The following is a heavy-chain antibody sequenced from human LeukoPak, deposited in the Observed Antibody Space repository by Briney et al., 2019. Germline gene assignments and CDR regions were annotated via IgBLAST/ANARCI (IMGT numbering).Heavy chain of an antibody. CDR3: ASYYGSGSYYRGGPFDY. Sequence: PSETLSLTCAVYGGSFSGYYWSWIRQPPGKGLEWIGEINHSGSTSYNPSLKSRVTISVDTSKNQFSLKLSSVTAADTAVYYCASYYGSGSYYRGGPFDYWGQGTLVTVSS. CDR2: INHSGST. V-gene: IGHV4-34*01. D-gene: IGHD3-10*01. J-gene: IGHJ4*02. CDR1: GGSFSGYY.